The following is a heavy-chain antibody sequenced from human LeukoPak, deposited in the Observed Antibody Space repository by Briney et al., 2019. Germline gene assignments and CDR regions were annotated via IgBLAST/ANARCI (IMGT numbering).Heavy chain of an antibody. CDR2: IRFDESNK. V-gene: IGHV3-30*02. Sequence: GGSLRLSCAASGFTFSSFGMHWVRQAPGKGLEWVTFIRFDESNKWYADSVKGRITISRDNSKNTLYLQMNSLRAEDTAVYYCAKDPGLRYFDWFFDYWGQGTLVTVSS. J-gene: IGHJ4*02. CDR1: GFTFSSFG. CDR3: AKDPGLRYFDWFFDY. D-gene: IGHD3-9*01.